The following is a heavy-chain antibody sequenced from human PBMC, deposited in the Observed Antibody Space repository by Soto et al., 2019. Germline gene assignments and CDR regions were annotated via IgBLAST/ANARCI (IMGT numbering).Heavy chain of an antibody. V-gene: IGHV3-48*02. CDR3: ARSLGAAWLGDV. D-gene: IGHD3-9*01. CDR1: QFTFSSDG. Sequence: EVQLLESGGGLAQPGGSLRLSCSASQFTFSSDGMNWVRQAPGKGLEWISYITGDSSYIDYADSVKGRFTISRDNAKKSRYLQMDSLSDEDTAVYYCARSLGAAWLGDVLGQWDTVAV. J-gene: IGHJ6*02. CDR2: ITGDSSYI.